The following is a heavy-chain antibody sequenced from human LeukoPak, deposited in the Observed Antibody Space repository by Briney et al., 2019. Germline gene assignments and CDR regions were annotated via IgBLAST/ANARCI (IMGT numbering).Heavy chain of an antibody. V-gene: IGHV3-23*01. Sequence: GGSLRLSCAASGFTFNNYAMSWVRQAPGKGLEWVSSIHGSDDVGTYYADSVRGRFTISRDNSKDTLYLQMNSLRAEDSAVYYCARDRRDTGGIDYWGQGTLVTVSS. CDR3: ARDRRDTGGIDY. D-gene: IGHD1-14*01. J-gene: IGHJ4*02. CDR2: IHGSDDVGT. CDR1: GFTFNNYA.